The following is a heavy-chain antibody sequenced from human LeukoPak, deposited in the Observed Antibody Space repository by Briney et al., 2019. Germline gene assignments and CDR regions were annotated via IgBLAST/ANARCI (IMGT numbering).Heavy chain of an antibody. D-gene: IGHD3-16*02. CDR2: ISSSGGTI. J-gene: IGHJ4*02. CDR1: GFTFSDYY. CDR3: AREYDYVWGSYRGGFDY. Sequence: GGSLRLSCAASGFTFSDYYMSWIRQAPGKGLEWVSYISSSGGTIYYADSVKGRFTISRDNAKNSLYLQMNSLRAEDTAVYYCAREYDYVWGSYRGGFDYWGQGTLVTVSS. V-gene: IGHV3-11*01.